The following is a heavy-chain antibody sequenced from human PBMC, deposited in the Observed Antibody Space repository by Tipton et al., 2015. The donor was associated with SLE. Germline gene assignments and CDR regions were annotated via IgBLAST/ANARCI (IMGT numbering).Heavy chain of an antibody. CDR3: AGYSRNYYGMDV. J-gene: IGHJ6*02. Sequence: QVQLVQSGAEVKKPGASVKVSCKASGYTFTSYYMHWVRQAPGQGLEWMGIINPSGGSTSYAQKFQGRVTMTRDTSTSTVYMELSSLRSEDTAVYYCAGYSRNYYGMDVWGQGTTVTVSS. CDR2: INPSGGST. D-gene: IGHD1-14*01. CDR1: GYTFTSYY. V-gene: IGHV1-46*03.